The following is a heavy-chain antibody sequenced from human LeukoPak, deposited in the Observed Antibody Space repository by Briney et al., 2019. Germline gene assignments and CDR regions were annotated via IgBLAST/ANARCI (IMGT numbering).Heavy chain of an antibody. CDR1: GYTFTGYY. CDR3: ARGESAQGLRFLEWLLDFDY. J-gene: IGHJ4*02. Sequence: ASVKVSCKASGYTFTGYYMHWVRQAPGQGLEWMGWINPNSGGTNYAQKFQGRVTMTRDASISAAYMELSRLGSDDTAVYYCARGESAQGLRFLEWLLDFDYWGQGTLVTVSS. CDR2: INPNSGGT. D-gene: IGHD3-3*01. V-gene: IGHV1-2*02.